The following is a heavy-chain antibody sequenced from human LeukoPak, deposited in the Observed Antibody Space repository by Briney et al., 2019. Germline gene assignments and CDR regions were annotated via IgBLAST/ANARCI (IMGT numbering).Heavy chain of an antibody. J-gene: IGHJ2*01. CDR2: IYYSGST. CDR3: ARDSPSVAGTGGYFDL. Sequence: SETLSLTCTVSGDSISSYYWSWIRQPPGKGLEWIGYIYYSGSTNYNPSLKSRVTISVDTSKNQFSLKLSSVTAADTAVYYCARDSPSVAGTGGYFDLWGRGTLVTVSS. V-gene: IGHV4-59*01. CDR1: GDSISSYY. D-gene: IGHD6-19*01.